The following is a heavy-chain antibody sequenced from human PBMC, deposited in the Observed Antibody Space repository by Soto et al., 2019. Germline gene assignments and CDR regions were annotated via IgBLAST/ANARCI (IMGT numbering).Heavy chain of an antibody. J-gene: IGHJ6*02. CDR2: ISSSSSTI. Sequence: GGSLRLSCAASGFTFSSYSMNWVRQAPGKGLEWVSYISSSSSTIYYADSVKGRFTISRDNAKNSLYLQMNSLRDEDTAVYYYARDSALRFLEWLDYYYYGMDVWGQGTTVTVSS. CDR3: ARDSALRFLEWLDYYYYGMDV. CDR1: GFTFSSYS. V-gene: IGHV3-48*02. D-gene: IGHD3-3*01.